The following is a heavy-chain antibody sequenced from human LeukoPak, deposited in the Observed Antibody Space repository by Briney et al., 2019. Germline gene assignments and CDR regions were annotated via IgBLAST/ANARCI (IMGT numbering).Heavy chain of an antibody. CDR1: GFTFSSYG. CDR3: AWGYSYGEGGFDY. D-gene: IGHD5-18*01. Sequence: PGRSLRLSCAASGFTFSSYGMHWARQAPGKGLEWVAVISYDGSNKYYADSVKGRFTISRDNSKNTLYLQMNSLRAEDTAVYYCAWGYSYGEGGFDYWGQGTLVTVSS. V-gene: IGHV3-30*03. CDR2: ISYDGSNK. J-gene: IGHJ4*02.